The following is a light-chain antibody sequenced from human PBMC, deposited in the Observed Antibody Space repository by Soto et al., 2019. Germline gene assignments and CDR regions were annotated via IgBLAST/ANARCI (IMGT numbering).Light chain of an antibody. J-gene: IGLJ1*01. Sequence: QSALTQPASVSGSPGQSITVSCTGTSSVVGGYNSVSWYQQHPGKTPKLMIFEVNNRPSGVSNRFSGSKSGNTASLTISGLQAEDEADYYCTSYTNSNTYVFGTGTKVTVL. CDR3: TSYTNSNTYV. V-gene: IGLV2-14*01. CDR2: EVN. CDR1: SSVVGGYNS.